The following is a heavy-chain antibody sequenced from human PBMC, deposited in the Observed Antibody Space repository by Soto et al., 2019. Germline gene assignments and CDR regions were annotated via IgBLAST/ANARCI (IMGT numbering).Heavy chain of an antibody. CDR3: DRAIGWFGELLGGYYFDY. CDR1: GGSISSGGYS. CDR2: IYHSGST. D-gene: IGHD3-10*01. J-gene: IGHJ4*02. Sequence: QLQLQESGSGLVKPSQTLSLTCAVSGGSISSGGYSWSWIRQPPGKGLEWIGYIYHSGSTYYNPSLKDRVNISVDRSKNQFSLKLGSVTAADTAVYYWDRAIGWFGELLGGYYFDYWGQGTLVTVSS. V-gene: IGHV4-30-2*01.